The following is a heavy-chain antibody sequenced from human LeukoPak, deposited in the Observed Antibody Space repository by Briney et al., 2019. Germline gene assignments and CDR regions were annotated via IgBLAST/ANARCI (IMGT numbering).Heavy chain of an antibody. D-gene: IGHD3-10*01. Sequence: SETLSLTCTVSGYSISNGYYWGWIRPPPGKGLEWVGSISYSGSTYYNPSLKSRVSMSVDTSRNQFSLNLRYVTAADTAVYYCARDSGTTGEVKFDPWGQGALVTVSS. J-gene: IGHJ5*02. CDR3: ARDSGTTGEVKFDP. CDR1: GYSISNGYY. V-gene: IGHV4-38-2*02. CDR2: ISYSGST.